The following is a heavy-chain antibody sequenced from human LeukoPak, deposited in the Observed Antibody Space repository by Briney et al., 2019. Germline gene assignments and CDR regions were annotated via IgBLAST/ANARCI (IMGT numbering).Heavy chain of an antibody. CDR1: GYTFTSYG. CDR2: ISAYNGNT. D-gene: IGHD3-22*01. J-gene: IGHJ4*02. Sequence: ASVKVSCKASGYTFTSYGISWVRQAPGQGLEWMGWISAYNGNTNYAQKLQGRVTMTTDTSTSTAYMELRSLRSDDTAVYYCASGLDNSGYYPISFDYWGQGTLVTVSS. CDR3: ASGLDNSGYYPISFDY. V-gene: IGHV1-18*01.